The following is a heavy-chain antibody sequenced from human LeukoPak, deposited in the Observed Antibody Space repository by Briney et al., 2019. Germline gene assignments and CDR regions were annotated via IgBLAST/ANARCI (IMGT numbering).Heavy chain of an antibody. CDR3: ARGLPYCSGGGCYHYYYYGMDV. V-gene: IGHV4-34*01. D-gene: IGHD2-15*01. CDR2: INHSGST. CDR1: GGSFSGYY. Sequence: SETLSLTCAVYGGSFSGYYWSWIRQPPGKGLEWIGEINHSGSTNYNPSLKSRVTISVDTSKNQFSLKLSSVTAADTAVYYCARGLPYCSGGGCYHYYYYGMDVWGQGTTVTVSS. J-gene: IGHJ6*02.